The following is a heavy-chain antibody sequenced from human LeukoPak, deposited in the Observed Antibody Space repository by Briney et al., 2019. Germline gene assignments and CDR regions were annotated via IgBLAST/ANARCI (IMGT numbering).Heavy chain of an antibody. Sequence: GGSLRLSCAASGFTFSIYEMNWARQAPGRGLEWVSYISSSGRTIYYADSVKGRFTISRDNAKNSLYLQMNSLRAEDTAVYYRARPYSEDDYYFYAMDVWGKGTTVTVSS. V-gene: IGHV3-48*03. D-gene: IGHD2-15*01. CDR2: ISSSGRTI. J-gene: IGHJ6*04. CDR1: GFTFSIYE. CDR3: ARPYSEDDYYFYAMDV.